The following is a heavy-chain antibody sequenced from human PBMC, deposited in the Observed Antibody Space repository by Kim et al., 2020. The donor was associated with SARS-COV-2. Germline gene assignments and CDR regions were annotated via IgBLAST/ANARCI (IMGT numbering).Heavy chain of an antibody. V-gene: IGHV3-49*03. Sequence: GGSLRLSCAASGFTFGDYAVSWFRQGPGKGLEWVGFINSKTYGATTDYAASVKGRFTISRDDSKNIAYLQLKSLRTEDTAHYYCTRGVNAASSTGEFWGRGTLVTVSS. CDR2: INSKTYGATT. J-gene: IGHJ4*02. CDR3: TRGVNAASSTGEF. D-gene: IGHD6-6*01. CDR1: GFTFGDYA.